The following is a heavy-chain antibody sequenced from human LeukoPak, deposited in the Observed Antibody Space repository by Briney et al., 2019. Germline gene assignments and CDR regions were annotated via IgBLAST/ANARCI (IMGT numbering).Heavy chain of an antibody. CDR1: DDSISRDF. Sequence: PSETLSLTCTASDDSISRDFWTWIRQPPGKELEWIGYIRYSGRTEYNPALKSRVTISIQTSKNQFSLKLTSVTAADTAIYYCARLPDVSGWPFDYWGQGILVTVSS. V-gene: IGHV4-59*01. CDR3: ARLPDVSGWPFDY. CDR2: IRYSGRT. D-gene: IGHD6-19*01. J-gene: IGHJ4*02.